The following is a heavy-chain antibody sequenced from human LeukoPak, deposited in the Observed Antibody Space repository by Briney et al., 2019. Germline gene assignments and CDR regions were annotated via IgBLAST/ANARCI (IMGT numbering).Heavy chain of an antibody. J-gene: IGHJ3*02. CDR2: IYHSGNT. CDR1: GYSISSGYY. Sequence: PSETLSLTCTVSGYSISSGYYWGWVRQPPGKGLEWIGSIYHSGNTYYNPSLKSRVIISVDTSKNQFSLRLSSVTAADTAVYYCAKYSGYPYDVFDIWGQGTMVTVSS. V-gene: IGHV4-38-2*02. CDR3: AKYSGYPYDVFDI. D-gene: IGHD5-12*01.